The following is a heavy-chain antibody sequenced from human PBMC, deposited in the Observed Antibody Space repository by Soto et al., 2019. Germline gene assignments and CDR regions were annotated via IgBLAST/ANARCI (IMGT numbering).Heavy chain of an antibody. D-gene: IGHD2-21*01. CDR2: MYAGGDT. Sequence: GGSLRLSCGASGLSVSDNYMGWVRQAPGRGLEWVSVMYAGGDTHYADSVKGRFTISRDKSENTLYLQMNSLRDEDTGVYFCVSRIPSWVFDYWGLGTLVTVSS. CDR1: GLSVSDNY. J-gene: IGHJ4*01. CDR3: VSRIPSWVFDY. V-gene: IGHV3-53*01.